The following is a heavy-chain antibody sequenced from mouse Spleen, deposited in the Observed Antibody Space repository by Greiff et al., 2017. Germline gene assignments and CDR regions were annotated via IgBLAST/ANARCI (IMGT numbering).Heavy chain of an antibody. Sequence: VQLQQPGPELVKPGASVKIPCKASGYTFTDYNMDWVKQSHGKSLEWIGDINPNNGGTIYNQKFKGKATLTVDKSSSTAYMELRSLTSEDTAVYYCARDYGSSLDWYFDVWGAGTTVTVSS. V-gene: IGHV1-18*01. CDR2: INPNNGGT. J-gene: IGHJ1*01. D-gene: IGHD1-1*01. CDR3: ARDYGSSLDWYFDV. CDR1: GYTFTDYN.